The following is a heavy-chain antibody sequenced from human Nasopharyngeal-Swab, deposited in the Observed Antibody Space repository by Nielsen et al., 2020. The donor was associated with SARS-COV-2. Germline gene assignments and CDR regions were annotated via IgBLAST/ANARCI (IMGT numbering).Heavy chain of an antibody. CDR2: INPGSGGT. CDR3: ARGRNGYNYVNDY. V-gene: IGHV1-46*02. CDR1: GYTFNNYY. D-gene: IGHD5-24*01. J-gene: IGHJ4*02. Sequence: ASAKVSCKASGYTFNNYYIHWVRHAPGQGLEWMGMINPGSGGTTYAQKFQGRVTMTRNTSISTVYMELSSLRSEDTAVYYCARGRNGYNYVNDYWGQGTLVTVSS.